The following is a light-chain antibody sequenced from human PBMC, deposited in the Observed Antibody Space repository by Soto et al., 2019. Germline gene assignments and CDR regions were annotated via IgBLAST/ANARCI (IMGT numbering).Light chain of an antibody. CDR1: SSDVLSYKY. J-gene: IGLJ3*02. V-gene: IGLV2-14*01. Sequence: QSALTQPASVSASPGQSITISCTGTSSDVLSYKYVSWYQQHPGKAPKLIIYEVSYRPSGDSNRFSGSKSGNTASLTISGLQAEDEAYYYCATWDDSLSGWVFGGGTKLTVL. CDR3: ATWDDSLSGWV. CDR2: EVS.